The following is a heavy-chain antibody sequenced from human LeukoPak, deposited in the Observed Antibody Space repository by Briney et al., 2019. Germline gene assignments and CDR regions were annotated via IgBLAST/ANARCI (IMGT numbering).Heavy chain of an antibody. CDR2: ISAYNGNT. CDR3: ARDERWIYGRTFDY. CDR1: GYTFISYG. Sequence: ASVKVSCKASGYTFISYGISWVRQAPGQGLEWMRWISAYNGNTNYAQKLQGRVTMTTDTSTSTAYMELRSLRSDDTAVYYCARDERWIYGRTFDYWGQGTLVTVSS. V-gene: IGHV1-18*01. D-gene: IGHD2/OR15-2a*01. J-gene: IGHJ4*02.